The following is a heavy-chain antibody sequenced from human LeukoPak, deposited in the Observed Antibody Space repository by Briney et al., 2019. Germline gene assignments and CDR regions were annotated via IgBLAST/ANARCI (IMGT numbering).Heavy chain of an antibody. D-gene: IGHD3-16*01. CDR2: INPGIFTT. J-gene: IGHJ4*02. V-gene: IGHV1-46*01. Sequence: GASVKLSCKASGYPFTTFSLHWVRQAPGQGLEWMAIINPGIFTTTYAQTLQDRITVTSDTSTATVYMELRSLRLEDTAVYFCARDWAHGSFDFWGQGTLVTVSS. CDR3: ARDWAHGSFDF. CDR1: GYPFTTFS.